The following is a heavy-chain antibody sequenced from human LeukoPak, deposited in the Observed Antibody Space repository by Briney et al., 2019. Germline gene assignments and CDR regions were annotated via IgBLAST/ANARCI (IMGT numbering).Heavy chain of an antibody. D-gene: IGHD4-11*01. CDR3: ARAPTITTSFDP. Sequence: GGSLRLSCVASGFTVSTNYMSWVRQAPGEGLEWVSIIYTAGSAYYADSVKDRFTISRDDSKNTVYLQMNSLRAEDTAVYYCARAPTITTSFDPWGQGTLVTISP. CDR1: GFTVSTNY. J-gene: IGHJ5*02. CDR2: IYTAGSA. V-gene: IGHV3-66*01.